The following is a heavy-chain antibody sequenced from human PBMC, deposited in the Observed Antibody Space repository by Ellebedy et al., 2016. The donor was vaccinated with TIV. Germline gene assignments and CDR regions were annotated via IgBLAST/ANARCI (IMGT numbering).Heavy chain of an antibody. CDR1: GYTFTSYG. CDR2: IIPIFGTA. Sequence: SVKVSCXASGYTFTSYGISWVRQAPGQGLEWMGGIIPIFGTANYAQKFQGRVTITADKSTSTAYMELSSLRSEDTAVYYCARYRNLLGYYYGMDVWGQGTTVTVSS. D-gene: IGHD3-3*02. V-gene: IGHV1-69*06. J-gene: IGHJ6*02. CDR3: ARYRNLLGYYYGMDV.